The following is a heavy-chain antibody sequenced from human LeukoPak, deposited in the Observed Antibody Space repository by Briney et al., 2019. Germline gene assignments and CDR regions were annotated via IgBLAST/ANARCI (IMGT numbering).Heavy chain of an antibody. V-gene: IGHV3-74*01. CDR2: ITSDASST. CDR3: AREFEGQEAGAYGSGSYDVFDI. D-gene: IGHD3-10*01. J-gene: IGHJ3*02. CDR1: GFTFSSYS. Sequence: GGSLRLSCAASGFTFSSYSMNWVRRAPGKGLVWVSRITSDASSTSYADSVKGRFTISRDNAKNTLYLRMNSLRAEDTAVYYCAREFEGQEAGAYGSGSYDVFDIWGQGTMVTVSS.